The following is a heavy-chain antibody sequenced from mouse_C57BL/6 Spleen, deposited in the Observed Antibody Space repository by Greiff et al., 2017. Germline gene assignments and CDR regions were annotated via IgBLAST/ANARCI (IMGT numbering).Heavy chain of an antibody. J-gene: IGHJ3*01. D-gene: IGHD1-1*01. Sequence: QVQLQQPGAELVKPGASVKMSCKASGYTFTSYWITWVKQRPGQGLEWIGDIYPGRGSTNYNEKFKSKATLTVDTSSSTAYMQLSSLTSEDSAVYYCARSYYGSSSWFAYWGQGTLVTVSA. CDR2: IYPGRGST. V-gene: IGHV1-55*01. CDR3: ARSYYGSSSWFAY. CDR1: GYTFTSYW.